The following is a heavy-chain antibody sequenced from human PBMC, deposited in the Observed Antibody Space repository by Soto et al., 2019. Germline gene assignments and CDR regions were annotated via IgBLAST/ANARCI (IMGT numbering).Heavy chain of an antibody. D-gene: IGHD6-13*01. CDR3: ANDADSSSWHYGMEV. CDR1: GFSLSSYG. Sequence: GIRRLSCAAAGFSLSSYGMLWVRPAPGKGLEWVAFISYDGSNKYYADSVKGRFTISRDNSKNTLYLQINRLRAEDTAVYYCANDADSSSWHYGMEVGGRGTTVTVSS. J-gene: IGHJ6*02. V-gene: IGHV3-30*18. CDR2: ISYDGSNK.